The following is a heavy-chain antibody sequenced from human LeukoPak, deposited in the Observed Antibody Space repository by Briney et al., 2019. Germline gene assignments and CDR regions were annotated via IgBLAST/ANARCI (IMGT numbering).Heavy chain of an antibody. J-gene: IGHJ6*04. D-gene: IGHD3-10*01. CDR2: ISSSGSTI. Sequence: GGTLRLYCAASGFTFSSFEMNWVPQAPGLELEGVSYISSSGSTIYYADSVKGRLTISKDNAKNSLDLHMTSSKATDTACYYCAEIGSYMIGGVWGKGTTVTISS. V-gene: IGHV3-48*03. CDR3: AEIGSYMIGGV. CDR1: GFTFSSFE.